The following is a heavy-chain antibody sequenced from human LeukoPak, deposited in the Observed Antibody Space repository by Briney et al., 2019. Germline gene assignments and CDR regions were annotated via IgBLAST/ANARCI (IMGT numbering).Heavy chain of an antibody. Sequence: SETLSLTCTVSGGSISSYYWSWIRQPPGKGLEWIGYIYYSGSTNYNPSLKSRVTISVDTSKNQFSLKLSSVTAADPAVYYCARVLSSSSSYYGMDVWGQGTTVTVSS. D-gene: IGHD6-13*01. V-gene: IGHV4-59*01. CDR1: GGSISSYY. CDR2: IYYSGST. CDR3: ARVLSSSSSYYGMDV. J-gene: IGHJ6*02.